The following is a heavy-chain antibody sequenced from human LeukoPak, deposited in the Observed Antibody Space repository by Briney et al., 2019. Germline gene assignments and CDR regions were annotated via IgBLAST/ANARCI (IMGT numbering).Heavy chain of an antibody. Sequence: ASVKVSCKASGYTFTSYDINWVRQATGQGLEWMGWMNPNSGNTGYAQKFQGRVTMTRNTSISTAYMELSSLRSEDTAVYYCARVSSSGYYWYYYYYMDVWGKGTTVTVSS. V-gene: IGHV1-8*01. CDR1: GYTFTSYD. CDR2: MNPNSGNT. J-gene: IGHJ6*03. D-gene: IGHD3-22*01. CDR3: ARVSSSGYYWYYYYYMDV.